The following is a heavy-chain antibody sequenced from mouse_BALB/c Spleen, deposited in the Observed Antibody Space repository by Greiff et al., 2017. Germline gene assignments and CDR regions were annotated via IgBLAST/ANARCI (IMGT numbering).Heavy chain of an antibody. J-gene: IGHJ3*01. Sequence: QVQLQQPGAELVKPGASVKLSCKASGYTFTSYWMHWVKQRPGQGLEWIGEINPSNGRTNYNEKFKSKATLTVDKSSSTAYMQLSSLTSEDSAVYYCARSKGNSFAYWGQGTLVTVSA. CDR3: ARSKGNSFAY. D-gene: IGHD2-1*01. V-gene: IGHV1S81*02. CDR1: GYTFTSYW. CDR2: INPSNGRT.